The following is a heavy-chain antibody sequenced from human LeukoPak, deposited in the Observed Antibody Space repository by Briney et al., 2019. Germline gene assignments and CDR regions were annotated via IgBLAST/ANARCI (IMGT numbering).Heavy chain of an antibody. CDR2: VGTYGDDT. D-gene: IGHD3-22*01. J-gene: IGHJ5*01. V-gene: IGHV1-18*01. CDR3: ARESSNVYDEIGYKRDFDS. CDR1: SR. Sequence: SRISLARQAPGQGLEWLGWVGTYGDDTDYAQKSQSRITVTTDASTRTHSMALRNPRSDDTAVDYCARESSNVYDEIGYKRDFDSWGQGTRVTVSS.